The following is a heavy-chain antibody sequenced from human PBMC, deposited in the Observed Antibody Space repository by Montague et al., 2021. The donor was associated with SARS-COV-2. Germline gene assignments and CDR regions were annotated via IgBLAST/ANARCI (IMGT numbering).Heavy chain of an antibody. Sequence: SLRLSCAASGFTFSTYAMNWVRQAPGKGLGWVSAISDRGGAAYYADSVRGRFTNSRDNSNNTLYLQMNSLRGEDTAIYYCAKVRQMVGIYDVFDTWGQGTIVIVSS. D-gene: IGHD2-21*01. CDR1: GFTFSTYA. CDR3: AKVRQMVGIYDVFDT. V-gene: IGHV3-23*01. J-gene: IGHJ3*02. CDR2: ISDRGGAA.